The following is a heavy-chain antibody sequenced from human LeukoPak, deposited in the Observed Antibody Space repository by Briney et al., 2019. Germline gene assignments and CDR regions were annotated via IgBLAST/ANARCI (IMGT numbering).Heavy chain of an antibody. CDR2: INPNSGGT. D-gene: IGHD1-26*01. Sequence: ASVKVSCKASGYTFTSYDINWVRQATGQGLEWMGWINPNSGGTNYAQKFQGRVTMTRDTSISTAYMELSRLRSDDTAVYYCARRGSSVGGSYYSFDYWGQGTLVTVSS. CDR1: GYTFTSYD. CDR3: ARRGSSVGGSYYSFDY. V-gene: IGHV1-2*02. J-gene: IGHJ4*02.